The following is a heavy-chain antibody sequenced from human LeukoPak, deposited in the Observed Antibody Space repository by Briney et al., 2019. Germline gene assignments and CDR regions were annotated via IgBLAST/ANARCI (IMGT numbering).Heavy chain of an antibody. J-gene: IGHJ4*02. D-gene: IGHD5-18*01. Sequence: SGPALLKPTPTLTLTCTFSGFSLRTRGMWVSWIRQPPGKALEWLARIDWDDDKYYSTSLKTRLTISKDTSKNQVVLTMTNMDPVDTATYYCARNSDTAMVTGDYWGQGTLVTVSS. CDR3: ARNSDTAMVTGDY. CDR2: IDWDDDK. CDR1: GFSLRTRGMW. V-gene: IGHV2-70*11.